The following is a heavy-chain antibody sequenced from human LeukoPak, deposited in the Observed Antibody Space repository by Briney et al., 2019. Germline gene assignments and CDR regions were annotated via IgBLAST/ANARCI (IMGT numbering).Heavy chain of an antibody. Sequence: QPGGSLRLSCAASGFTFSNYWRHWVRQAPGKGLEWVSRINERATIISYADSVKGRFTISRENARNTLYLQMNSLTAEDTAVYYCVRDLILVWTPGDDFDHWGQGTLVTVSS. CDR2: INERATII. CDR1: GFTFSNYW. D-gene: IGHD3-16*01. V-gene: IGHV3-74*01. CDR3: VRDLILVWTPGDDFDH. J-gene: IGHJ4*02.